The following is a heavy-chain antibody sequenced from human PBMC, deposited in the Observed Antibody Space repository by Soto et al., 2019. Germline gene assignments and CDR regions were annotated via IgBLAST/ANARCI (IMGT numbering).Heavy chain of an antibody. Sequence: EVQLLESGGGLVQPGGSLRLSCAASGFTFSSYAMSWVRQAPGKGLEWVSAISGSGGSTYYADYVKGRFTISRDSSKNTRYLQMNSLRAEDTAVYYCAKDQWELLPCMDYWGQGTLVTVSS. CDR1: GFTFSSYA. J-gene: IGHJ4*02. D-gene: IGHD1-26*01. CDR3: AKDQWELLPCMDY. V-gene: IGHV3-23*01. CDR2: ISGSGGST.